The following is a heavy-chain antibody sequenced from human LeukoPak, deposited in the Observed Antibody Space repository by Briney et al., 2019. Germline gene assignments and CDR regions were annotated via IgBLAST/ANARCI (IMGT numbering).Heavy chain of an antibody. J-gene: IGHJ4*02. CDR1: AFTLGDFY. V-gene: IGHV4-34*01. CDR2: INHSGST. D-gene: IGHD5-24*01. CDR3: ARASEMATIDY. Sequence: GSLRLSCTASAFTLGDFYMSWIRQPPGKGLEWIGEINHSGSTNYNPSLKSRVTISVDTSKNQFSLKLSSVTAADTAVYYCARASEMATIDYWGQGTLVTVSS.